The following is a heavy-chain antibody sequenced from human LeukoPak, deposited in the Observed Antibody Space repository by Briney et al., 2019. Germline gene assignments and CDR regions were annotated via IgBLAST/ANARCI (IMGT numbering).Heavy chain of an antibody. CDR3: ARSWYGMDV. J-gene: IGHJ6*02. Sequence: SVKVSCKASGYPFTASYMQWARQAPGQGLEWMGRINPSNGDTDFQQKFQGRVTMTRDTSITTVYMELSRLTSDDTAVYYCARSWYGMDVWGQGTTVTVSS. CDR1: GYPFTASY. V-gene: IGHV1-2*06. CDR2: INPSNGDT.